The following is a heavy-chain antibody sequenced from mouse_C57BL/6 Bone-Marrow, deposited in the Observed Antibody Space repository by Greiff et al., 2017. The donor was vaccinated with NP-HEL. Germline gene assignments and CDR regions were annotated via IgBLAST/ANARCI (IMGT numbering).Heavy chain of an antibody. CDR1: GFTFSSYA. D-gene: IGHD2-4*01. J-gene: IGHJ3*01. CDR2: IRAGGSYT. Sequence: EVKLVESGGGLVKPGGSLKLSCAASGFTFSSYAMSWVRQTPEKRLEWVATIRAGGSYTYYPANVKGRFTISRANAKNNLYLQMSHLKSEDTAMYYCAKSYDDDAFFAYWGQGTLVTVSA. V-gene: IGHV5-4*03. CDR3: AKSYDDDAFFAY.